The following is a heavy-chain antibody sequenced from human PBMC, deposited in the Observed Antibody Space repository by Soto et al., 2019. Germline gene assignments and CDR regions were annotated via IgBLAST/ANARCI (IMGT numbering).Heavy chain of an antibody. V-gene: IGHV1-2*02. Sequence: XSVKVSCKTSVYTFTYYYMHWVRQAPGQGFEWLGGINPKSGGPKYVPKFQGRVTVTRDTSTSTAYMELNRLTSDDTAVYYCASEDCRNTNCLKGFDYWGQGTLVTVSS. CDR2: INPKSGGP. J-gene: IGHJ4*02. CDR3: ASEDCRNTNCLKGFDY. CDR1: VYTFTYYY. D-gene: IGHD2-15*01.